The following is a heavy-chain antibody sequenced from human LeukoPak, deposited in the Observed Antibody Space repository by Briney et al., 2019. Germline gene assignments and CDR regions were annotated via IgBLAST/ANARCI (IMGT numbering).Heavy chain of an antibody. D-gene: IGHD1-14*01. Sequence: GGPLRLAWAASGFTFSSYAMSWVRPAPGKGLEWVSAMSGSGGSTYYADSVKGRFTISRDNSKNTLYLQMNSLRAEDTAVYYCAKDKYNEAYALFDYWGQGTLVTVSS. CDR1: GFTFSSYA. V-gene: IGHV3-23*01. CDR3: AKDKYNEAYALFDY. CDR2: MSGSGGST. J-gene: IGHJ4*02.